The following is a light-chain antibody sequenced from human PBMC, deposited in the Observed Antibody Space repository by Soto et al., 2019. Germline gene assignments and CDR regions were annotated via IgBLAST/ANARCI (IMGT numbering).Light chain of an antibody. CDR3: QKYNSAPQT. Sequence: DIQMTQSPSSLSACVGDRVTITCRASQDISNYLAWYQQKPEKVPKLLIYAASTLQSGVPSRFSGSGSGTDFTLTISSLQPEDFATYYCQKYNSAPQTFGQGTKVYIK. CDR2: AAS. CDR1: QDISNY. J-gene: IGKJ1*01. V-gene: IGKV1-27*01.